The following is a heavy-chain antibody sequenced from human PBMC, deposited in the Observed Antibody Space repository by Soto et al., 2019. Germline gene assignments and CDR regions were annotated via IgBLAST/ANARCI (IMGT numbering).Heavy chain of an antibody. D-gene: IGHD6-19*01. CDR1: GDSVSRNSAA. Sequence: SQTLSLTCAISGDSVSRNSAAWNWIRQSPSRGLEWLGRTYYRSKWYNDYAVSVKSRITINPDTSKNQFSLQLNSVTPEDTAVYYCARDGVGYSSGWYWFDPWGQGTLVTVSS. CDR3: ARDGVGYSSGWYWFDP. J-gene: IGHJ5*02. CDR2: TYYRSKWYN. V-gene: IGHV6-1*01.